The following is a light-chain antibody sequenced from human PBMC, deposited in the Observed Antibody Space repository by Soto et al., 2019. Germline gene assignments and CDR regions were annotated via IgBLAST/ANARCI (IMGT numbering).Light chain of an antibody. Sequence: QSALTQPPSASVSPGQSVTISCTGTSSDVGGCNYVSWYQQHPGKAPTLMIYEVSKQPSGVPDRFSGSKGGNRASLMVSGLLDQDEAAYYCSSYAGSDTLCVFGTGTKVTVL. CDR3: SSYAGSDTLCV. V-gene: IGLV2-8*01. J-gene: IGLJ1*01. CDR2: EVS. CDR1: SSDVGGCNY.